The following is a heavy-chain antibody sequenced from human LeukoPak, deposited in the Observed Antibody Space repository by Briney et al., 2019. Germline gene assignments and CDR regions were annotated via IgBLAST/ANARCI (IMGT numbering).Heavy chain of an antibody. CDR3: ARESGYTIDY. J-gene: IGHJ4*02. V-gene: IGHV1-18*01. CDR2: ISAYNGNT. Sequence: ASVTVSCKASGYTFASYGISWVRQAPGQGLEWMGWISAYNGNTNYAQKLQGRVTMTTDTSTSTAYMELRSLRFDDPAVYYCARESGYTIDYWGQGTLVTVSS. CDR1: GYTFASYG. D-gene: IGHD3-3*01.